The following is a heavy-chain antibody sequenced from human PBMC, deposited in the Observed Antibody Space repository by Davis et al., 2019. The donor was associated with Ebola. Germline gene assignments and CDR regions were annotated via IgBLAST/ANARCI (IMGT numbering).Heavy chain of an antibody. CDR3: AKGGSGWPSDYSYGMGV. CDR2: VTSSGGGT. J-gene: IGHJ6*04. CDR1: GFAFRIYA. V-gene: IGHV3-23*01. D-gene: IGHD6-19*01. Sequence: GGSLRLSCAASGFAFRIYAMTWARQAPGKGLEWVSAVTSSGGGTYYADSVKGRFIISRDNSINTLYLQMNSLSVEDTAVYYCAKGGSGWPSDYSYGMGVWGKGTTVTVSS.